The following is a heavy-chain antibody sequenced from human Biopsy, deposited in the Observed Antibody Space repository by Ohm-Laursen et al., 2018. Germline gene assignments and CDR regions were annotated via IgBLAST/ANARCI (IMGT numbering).Heavy chain of an antibody. CDR2: ISGSGTTI. D-gene: IGHD3-22*01. J-gene: IGHJ4*02. Sequence: SLRLSCSASGFTFSDYYMSWIRQAPGKGLEWLSYISGSGTTIFYADSVKGRFTVSRDNAKNSLYLQMNSLTVEDTAVYYCATAIDRRFDYWGQGTLVTVSS. V-gene: IGHV3-11*01. CDR1: GFTFSDYY. CDR3: ATAIDRRFDY.